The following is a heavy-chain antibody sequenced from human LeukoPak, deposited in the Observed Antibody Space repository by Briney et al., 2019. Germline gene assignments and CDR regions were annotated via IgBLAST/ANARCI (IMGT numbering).Heavy chain of an antibody. CDR3: AREVPVFWGRNLVTAKGAFDI. D-gene: IGHD2-21*02. Sequence: SETLSLTCTVSGGSISSYYWSWIRQPPGKGLEWIGYIYYSGSTNYNPSLKSRVTISVDTSKNQFSLKLSSVTAADTAVYYCAREVPVFWGRNLVTAKGAFDIWGQGTMVTVSS. CDR1: GGSISSYY. J-gene: IGHJ3*02. CDR2: IYYSGST. V-gene: IGHV4-59*01.